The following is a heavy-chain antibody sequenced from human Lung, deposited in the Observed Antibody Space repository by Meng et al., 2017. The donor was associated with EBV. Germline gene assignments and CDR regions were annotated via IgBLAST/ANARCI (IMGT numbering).Heavy chain of an antibody. CDR1: GGSFSAYT. CDR3: ARGTSDYVWGGYRYFDY. CDR2: IIPMFGLA. V-gene: IGHV1-69*01. Sequence: VTHPGYEGKVSCEASGGSFSAYTMSWVRQAPGQGLEWVRCIIPMFGLATYAEKFQGRVTITAEESTSTAYMEVNSLTFEDTAVYYCARGTSDYVWGGYRYFDYWGQGTLVTVSS. J-gene: IGHJ4*02. D-gene: IGHD3-16*02.